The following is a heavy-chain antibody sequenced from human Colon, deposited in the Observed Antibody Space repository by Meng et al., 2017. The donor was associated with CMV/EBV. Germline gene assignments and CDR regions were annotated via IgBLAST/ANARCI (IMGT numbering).Heavy chain of an antibody. CDR2: INHSGST. D-gene: IGHD6-13*01. V-gene: IGHV4-34*01. Sequence: TLSLTCAVYGGSFSGYYWSWIRQPPGKGLEWIGEINHSGSTNYNPSLKSRVTISVDTSKNQFSLKLSSVTAADTAVYYCASSIAAADPYGMDVWGQGTTVTVSS. CDR3: ASSIAAADPYGMDV. CDR1: GGSFSGYY. J-gene: IGHJ6*02.